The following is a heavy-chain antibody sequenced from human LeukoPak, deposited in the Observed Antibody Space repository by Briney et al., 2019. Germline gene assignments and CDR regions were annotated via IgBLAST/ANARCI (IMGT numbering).Heavy chain of an antibody. CDR1: GGTFSSYA. J-gene: IGHJ5*02. CDR3: ARGHLLFDP. Sequence: ASVKVSCKASGGTFSSYAISWVRQAPGQGLEWMGWMNPNSGNTGYAQKFQGRVTITRNTSISTAYMELSSLRSEDTAVYYCARGHLLFDPWGQGTLVTVSS. CDR2: MNPNSGNT. V-gene: IGHV1-8*03.